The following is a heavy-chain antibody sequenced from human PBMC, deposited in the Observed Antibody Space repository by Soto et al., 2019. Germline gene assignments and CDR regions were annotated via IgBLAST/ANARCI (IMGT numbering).Heavy chain of an antibody. CDR2: IIPIFGTA. J-gene: IGHJ5*02. Sequence: GASVKVSCKASGGTFSSYAISWVRQAPGQGLEWMGGIIPIFGTANYAQKFQGRVTITADESTSTAYMELSSLRSEDTAVYYCAREPPEFADYYGSGSHTNWFDPWGQGTLVTVSS. D-gene: IGHD3-10*01. CDR3: AREPPEFADYYGSGSHTNWFDP. CDR1: GGTFSSYA. V-gene: IGHV1-69*13.